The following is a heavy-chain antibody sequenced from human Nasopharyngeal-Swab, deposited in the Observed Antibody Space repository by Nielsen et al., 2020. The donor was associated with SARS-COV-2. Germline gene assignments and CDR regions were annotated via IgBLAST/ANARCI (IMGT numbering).Heavy chain of an antibody. V-gene: IGHV3-9*01. J-gene: IGHJ4*02. CDR1: GFTFDDYA. D-gene: IGHD5-24*01. Sequence: SLKISCAASGFTFDDYAMHWVRQAPGKGLEWVSGISWNSGSIGYADSVKGRFTISRDNVKNSLYLQMNSLRAEDTALYYCAKGDGLGATTASFDYWDQGTLVTVSS. CDR2: ISWNSGSI. CDR3: AKGDGLGATTASFDY.